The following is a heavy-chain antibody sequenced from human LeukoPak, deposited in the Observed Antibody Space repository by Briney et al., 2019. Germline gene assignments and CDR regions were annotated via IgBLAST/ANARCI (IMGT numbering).Heavy chain of an antibody. V-gene: IGHV4-39*07. D-gene: IGHD1/OR15-1a*01. CDR1: GGSFTDYY. CDR2: IYYRGNT. CDR3: TRDREHRTQDS. J-gene: IGHJ4*02. Sequence: SETLSLTCIVSGGSFTDYYWGWIRQPPGKGLEWIGSIYYRGNTFYNPSLRNRVSISIDTSKGRFSLNLNSVTAADTAVYFCTRDREHRTQDSWGQGTLVTVS.